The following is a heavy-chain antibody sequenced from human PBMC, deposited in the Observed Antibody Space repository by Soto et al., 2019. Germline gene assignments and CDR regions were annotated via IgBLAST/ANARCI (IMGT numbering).Heavy chain of an antibody. Sequence: GGSLRLSCAASGFTFSSYIMNWVRQAPGKGLEWVSSISSSSSYIYYADSVKGRFTISRDNAKNSLYLQMNSLRAEDTAVYYCARDSARYWSPVAGPFDYWGQGTLVTVSS. CDR1: GFTFSSYI. D-gene: IGHD6-19*01. CDR2: ISSSSSYI. V-gene: IGHV3-21*01. CDR3: ARDSARYWSPVAGPFDY. J-gene: IGHJ4*02.